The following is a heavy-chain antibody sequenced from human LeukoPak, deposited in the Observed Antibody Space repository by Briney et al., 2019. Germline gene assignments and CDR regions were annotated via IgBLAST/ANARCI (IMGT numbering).Heavy chain of an antibody. D-gene: IGHD2-15*01. CDR2: IHYSGST. CDR1: VGSISSSSYY. CDR3: ARGYCSGGSCYSYYYYNYMDV. V-gene: IGHV4-39*07. Sequence: PSETLSLTCTVSVGSISSSSYYWGWVRQPPGKGLEWIGSIHYSGSTNYNPSLKSRVTISVDTSKNQFSLKLSSVTAADTAVYYCARGYCSGGSCYSYYYYNYMDVWGKGTTVTVSS. J-gene: IGHJ6*03.